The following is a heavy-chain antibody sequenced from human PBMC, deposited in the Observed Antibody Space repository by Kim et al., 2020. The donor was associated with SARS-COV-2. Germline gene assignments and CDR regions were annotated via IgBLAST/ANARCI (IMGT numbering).Heavy chain of an antibody. Sequence: GGSLRLSCAASGFTFGDYARHWVRQAPGKGLEWVSGISWNSGSIGYADSVKGRFTISRDNAKNSLYLQMNSLRAEDTALYYCAKDRGGIVVITSFDYWGQGTLVTVSS. D-gene: IGHD3-22*01. CDR3: AKDRGGIVVITSFDY. CDR1: GFTFGDYA. V-gene: IGHV3-9*01. J-gene: IGHJ4*02. CDR2: ISWNSGSI.